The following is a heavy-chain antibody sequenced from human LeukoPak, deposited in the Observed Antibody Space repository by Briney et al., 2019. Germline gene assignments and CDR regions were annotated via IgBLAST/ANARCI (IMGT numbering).Heavy chain of an antibody. CDR2: INPSGDNT. D-gene: IGHD3-9*01. V-gene: IGHV1-46*01. J-gene: IGHJ4*02. CDR1: GYTFTNNF. Sequence: ASVTVSCKASGYTFTNNFMHWVRQAPGQGLEWIGIINPSGDNTWYAQKFQGRVIMTRDLSTTTDYMELSSLRSEDTAVYYCAREDDILTGYNLDYWGQGTLVTVSS. CDR3: AREDDILTGYNLDY.